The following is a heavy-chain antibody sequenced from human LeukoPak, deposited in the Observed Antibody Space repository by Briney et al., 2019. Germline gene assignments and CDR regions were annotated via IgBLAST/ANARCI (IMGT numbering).Heavy chain of an antibody. D-gene: IGHD1-26*01. CDR3: ASPGSYSELYYYYMDV. J-gene: IGHJ6*03. CDR2: INPSGGST. Sequence: ASVKVSCKASGYTFTSYGISWVRQAPGQGLEWMGIINPSGGSTSYAQKFQGRVTMTRDTSTSTVYMELNSLRAEDTAVYYCASPGSYSELYYYYMDVWGKGTTVTISS. CDR1: GYTFTSYG. V-gene: IGHV1-46*01.